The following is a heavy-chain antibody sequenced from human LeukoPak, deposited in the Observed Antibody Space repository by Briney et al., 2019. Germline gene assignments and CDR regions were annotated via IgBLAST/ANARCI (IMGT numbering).Heavy chain of an antibody. CDR2: NYDSGST. V-gene: IGHV4-59*01. Sequence: PSETLSLTCSVSGGSMTNLYWTWIRQPPGKGLEWIGDNYDSGSTRYNTSLEGRVTISVDTSKNQFSLKLSSVTAADTAVYYCAKGGSTNFYYGDVWGQGTTVTVSS. J-gene: IGHJ6*02. D-gene: IGHD2/OR15-2a*01. CDR3: AKGGSTNFYYGDV. CDR1: GGSMTNLY.